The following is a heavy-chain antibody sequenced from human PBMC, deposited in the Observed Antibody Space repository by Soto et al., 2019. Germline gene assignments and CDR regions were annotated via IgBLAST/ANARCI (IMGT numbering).Heavy chain of an antibody. D-gene: IGHD3-9*01. J-gene: IGHJ3*02. CDR2: ISAYNGNT. CDR3: ARYSLYYDNLTGYYSGDAFDI. Sequence: ASVKVSCKASGYTFTSYGISWVRQAPGQGLEWMGWISAYNGNTNYAQKLQGRVTMTTDTSTSTAYTELRSLRSDDTAVYYCARYSLYYDNLTGYYSGDAFDIWGQGTVVTVSS. CDR1: GYTFTSYG. V-gene: IGHV1-18*01.